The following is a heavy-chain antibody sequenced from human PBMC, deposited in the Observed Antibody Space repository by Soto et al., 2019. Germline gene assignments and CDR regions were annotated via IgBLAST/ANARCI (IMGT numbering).Heavy chain of an antibody. J-gene: IGHJ4*02. D-gene: IGHD4-17*01. Sequence: KPSETLSLTCTVSGGSISSYYRSWIRQPPGKGLEWIGYIYYSGSTNYNPSLKSRVTISVDTSKNQFSLKLSSVTAADTAVYYCARGGSYGETYYFDYWGQGTLVTVSS. CDR3: ARGGSYGETYYFDY. CDR2: IYYSGST. CDR1: GGSISSYY. V-gene: IGHV4-59*12.